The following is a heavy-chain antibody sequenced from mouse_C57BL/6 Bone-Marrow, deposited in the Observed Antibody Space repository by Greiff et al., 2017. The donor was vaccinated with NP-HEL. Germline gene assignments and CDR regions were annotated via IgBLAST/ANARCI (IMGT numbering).Heavy chain of an antibody. Sequence: QVQLQQSGPELVKPGASVKLSCKASGYTFTSYDINWVKQRPGQGLEWIGWIYPRDGSTKYNEKFKGKATLTVDTSSSTAYMELHSLTSEDSAVYFCARWDYYGSSLLFAYWGQGTLVTVSA. V-gene: IGHV1-85*01. CDR3: ARWDYYGSSLLFAY. D-gene: IGHD1-1*01. CDR2: IYPRDGST. J-gene: IGHJ3*01. CDR1: GYTFTSYD.